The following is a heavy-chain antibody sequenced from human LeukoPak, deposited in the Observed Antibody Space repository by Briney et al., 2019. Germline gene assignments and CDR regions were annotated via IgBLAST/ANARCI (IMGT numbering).Heavy chain of an antibody. Sequence: SETLSLTCTVSGGSISSYYWSWIRQPPGKGLEWIGYIYYRGSTNYNPSLKSRVTISVDTSKNQFSLKLSSVTAADTAVYYCARHTVLGVLTPYYFDYWGQGTLVTVSS. CDR1: GGSISSYY. V-gene: IGHV4-59*08. CDR2: IYYRGST. J-gene: IGHJ4*02. CDR3: ARHTVLGVLTPYYFDY. D-gene: IGHD4/OR15-4a*01.